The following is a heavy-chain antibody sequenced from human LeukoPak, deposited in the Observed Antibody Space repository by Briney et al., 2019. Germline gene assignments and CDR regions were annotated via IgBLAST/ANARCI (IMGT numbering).Heavy chain of an antibody. CDR2: INSDGSST. D-gene: IGHD6-6*01. CDR3: ARVAARLNWFDP. V-gene: IGHV3-74*01. J-gene: IGHJ5*02. CDR1: GFTFSSYW. Sequence: GGSLRLSCAASGFTFSSYWMHWVRKAPGKGLVWVSRINSDGSSTSYADSVKGRFTISRDNAKNTLYLQMNSLRAEDTAVYYCARVAARLNWFDPWGQGTLVTVSS.